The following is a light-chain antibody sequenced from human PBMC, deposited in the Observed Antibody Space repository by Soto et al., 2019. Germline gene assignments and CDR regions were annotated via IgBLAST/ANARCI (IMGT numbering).Light chain of an antibody. Sequence: QSVLTQSASVSGSPGKSITISCTGTSSDVGSFNLVSWYQQHPGKAPKLMIYEVTKRPSGVSNRFSGSKSGNTASLTISGLQAEDEADYYCWSYAGSSTFFYVFGSGTKVTVL. CDR1: SSDVGSFNL. CDR2: EVT. J-gene: IGLJ1*01. CDR3: WSYAGSSTFFYV. V-gene: IGLV2-23*02.